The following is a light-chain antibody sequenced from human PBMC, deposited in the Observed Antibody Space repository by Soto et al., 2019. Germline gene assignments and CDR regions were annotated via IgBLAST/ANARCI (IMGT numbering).Light chain of an antibody. Sequence: QSVLTQQPSMSGTPGQRVTISCSGSSSSIGRNTVNWYQQLPGTAPKLLIYSNSHRPSGVPDRFSGSNSGTSASLGISGLQSEDEADYYCAAWDDSLNGWVFGGGTKLTVL. J-gene: IGLJ3*02. V-gene: IGLV1-44*01. CDR1: SSSIGRNT. CDR2: SNS. CDR3: AAWDDSLNGWV.